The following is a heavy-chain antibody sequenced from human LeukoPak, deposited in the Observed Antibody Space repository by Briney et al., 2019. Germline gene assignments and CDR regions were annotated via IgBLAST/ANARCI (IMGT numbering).Heavy chain of an antibody. CDR2: IYPGDSDT. CDR3: ARQRDGKKWFDI. J-gene: IGHJ3*02. CDR1: GYTYTSDW. V-gene: IGHV5-51*01. D-gene: IGHD5-24*01. Sequence: GESLKISCKGSGYTYTSDWIAWVRQTPGKGLEWMAIIYPGDSDTRYSPSFQGQITISADTSINTAFLQWSSLKASDTAMYYCARQRDGKKWFDIWGQGTFVTVS.